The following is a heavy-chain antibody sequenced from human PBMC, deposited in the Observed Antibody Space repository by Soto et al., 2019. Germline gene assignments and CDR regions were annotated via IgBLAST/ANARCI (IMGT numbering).Heavy chain of an antibody. CDR2: IAPGNGNT. CDR3: AKGSRMWTPDY. V-gene: IGHV1-3*01. Sequence: ASVKVSCKASGYAFTDSAIHWVRQAPGQSLELLGWIAPGNGNTKYSQKFQGRVTITRDTSATTAYMELSSLRSEDTAVYYCAKGSRMWTPDYWGQGTLVTVSS. J-gene: IGHJ4*02. CDR1: GYAFTDSA. D-gene: IGHD2-21*01.